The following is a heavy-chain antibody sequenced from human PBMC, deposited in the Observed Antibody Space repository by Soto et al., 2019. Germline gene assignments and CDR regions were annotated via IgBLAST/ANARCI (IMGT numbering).Heavy chain of an antibody. CDR2: IYYSGST. CDR3: ARVLMITFGGVIRLFDS. D-gene: IGHD3-16*02. J-gene: IGHJ5*01. V-gene: IGHV4-31*03. Sequence: SETLSLTCTVSGGSISSGGYYWSWIRQHPGKGLEWIGYIYYSGSTYYNPSLKSRVTISVDTSKNQFSLKLSSVTAADTAVYYCARVLMITFGGVIRLFDSWGQGTLVTVSS. CDR1: GGSISSGGYY.